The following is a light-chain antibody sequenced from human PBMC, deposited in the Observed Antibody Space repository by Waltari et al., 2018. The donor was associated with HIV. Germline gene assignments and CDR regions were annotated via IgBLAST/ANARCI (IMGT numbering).Light chain of an antibody. J-gene: IGLJ2*01. CDR2: EVS. CDR1: SNDIGGYNF. Sequence: QSALTQPASVSGSPGQSITISCTGTSNDIGGYNFVSWYQHHPGKAPKLMISEVSKRSSGVSDRFAGSKSVNTASLTISGLQAEDEADYYCSSYTSSNTLIFGGGTRLTVL. V-gene: IGLV2-14*01. CDR3: SSYTSSNTLI.